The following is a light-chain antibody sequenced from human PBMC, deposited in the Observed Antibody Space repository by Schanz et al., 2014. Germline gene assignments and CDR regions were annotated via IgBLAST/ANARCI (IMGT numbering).Light chain of an antibody. J-gene: IGKJ2*01. Sequence: DIQMTQSPSSLSASVGDRVTITCRASQSIRSYLNWYQQKPGKAPKLLIYDASNLQSGVPSRFSGGGSGTDFTLTISSLQPEDFATYFCQQSYSVPETFGQGTRLDIK. CDR3: QQSYSVPET. CDR1: QSIRSY. V-gene: IGKV1-39*01. CDR2: DAS.